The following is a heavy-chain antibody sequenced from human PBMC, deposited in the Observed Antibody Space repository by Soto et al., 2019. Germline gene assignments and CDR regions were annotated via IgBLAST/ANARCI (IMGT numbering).Heavy chain of an antibody. D-gene: IGHD2-15*01. CDR2: ISWNSNII. Sequence: EVQLVESGGGLVQPGRSLRLSCAASGFTFDDYAMHWVRRVPGKGLEWVSSISWNSNIIGYADSVKGRFTISRDNAKNALYLQMNSLRPEDTALYYCAKAGRDGFCSGGRCYFDYWGQGTLVTVSS. V-gene: IGHV3-9*01. CDR3: AKAGRDGFCSGGRCYFDY. CDR1: GFTFDDYA. J-gene: IGHJ4*02.